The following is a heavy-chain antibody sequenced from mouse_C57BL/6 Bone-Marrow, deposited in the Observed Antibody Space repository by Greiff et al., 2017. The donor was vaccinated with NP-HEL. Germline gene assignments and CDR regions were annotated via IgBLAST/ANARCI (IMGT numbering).Heavy chain of an antibody. J-gene: IGHJ1*03. CDR2: IRSKSNNYAT. CDR3: VGGYPWHFDV. CDR1: GFSFNTYA. V-gene: IGHV10-1*01. D-gene: IGHD1-1*02. Sequence: EVKLMESGGGLVQPKGSLKLSCAASGFSFNTYAMNWVRQAPGKGLEWVARIRSKSNNYATYYADSVKDRFTISRDDSESMLYLQMNNLKTEDTAMYYCVGGYPWHFDVWGTGTTVTVSS.